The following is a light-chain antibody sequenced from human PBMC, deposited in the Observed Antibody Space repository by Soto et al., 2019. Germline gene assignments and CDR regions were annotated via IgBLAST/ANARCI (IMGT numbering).Light chain of an antibody. CDR3: QQFSSYPLT. V-gene: IGKV3-20*01. CDR2: DAS. CDR1: QTVRNNY. J-gene: IGKJ4*01. Sequence: LGLTQSPDTLSLTPGERATLSCRASQTVRNNYLAWYQQKPGQAPRLLIYDASSRATGIPDRFSGGGSGTDFPLTIRRLEPEDFAVYYCQQFSSYPLTFGGGTKVDVK.